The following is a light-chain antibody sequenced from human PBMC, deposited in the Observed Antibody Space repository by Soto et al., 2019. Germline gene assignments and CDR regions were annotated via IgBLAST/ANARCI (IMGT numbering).Light chain of an antibody. CDR1: QSVSSSY. J-gene: IGKJ4*01. CDR3: QQYGSSPR. V-gene: IGKV3-20*01. CDR2: GAS. Sequence: EIVLTQSPGTLSLSPGERATLSCRASQSVSSSYLAWYQQKPGQAPRLLIYGASSRATGIPDRFSGSGSGTDFTLTISRLEPADYAVYYRQQYGSSPRFGGGTKVEIK.